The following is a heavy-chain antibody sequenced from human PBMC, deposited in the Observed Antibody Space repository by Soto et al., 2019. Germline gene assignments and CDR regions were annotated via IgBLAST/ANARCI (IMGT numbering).Heavy chain of an antibody. CDR3: TAGKLYPSLDFDY. V-gene: IGHV3-49*04. CDR2: IRSKAYGGTT. CDR1: GFTFSDYT. D-gene: IGHD2-8*01. Sequence: GGSLKLSCTASGFTFSDYTLSWGRQAPGKGLEWVGFIRSKAYGGTTEYAASVKGRFTISRDDSKSIAYLQMNSLKTEDTAVYYCTAGKLYPSLDFDYWGQGTLVTVSS. J-gene: IGHJ4*02.